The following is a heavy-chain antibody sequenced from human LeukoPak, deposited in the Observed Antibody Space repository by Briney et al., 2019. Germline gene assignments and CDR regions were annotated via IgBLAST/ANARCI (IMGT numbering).Heavy chain of an antibody. CDR3: AADIVVADY. J-gene: IGHJ4*02. CDR2: ISGSGGST. CDR1: GFTFSDYY. D-gene: IGHD2-15*01. V-gene: IGHV3-23*01. Sequence: GGSLRLSCAASGFTFSDYYMSWIRQAPGKGLEWVSAISGSGGSTYYADSVKGRFTISRDNSKNTLYLQMNSLRAEDTAVYYCAADIVVADYWGQGTLVTVPS.